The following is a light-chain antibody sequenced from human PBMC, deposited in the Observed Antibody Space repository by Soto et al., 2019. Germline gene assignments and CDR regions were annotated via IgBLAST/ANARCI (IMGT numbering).Light chain of an antibody. J-gene: IGKJ1*01. Sequence: GDRVTITCRASQSISIYLNWYQQKPGTAPRLLIYAATSLQSGVPSRFSGGGSGADFTLTVSNLQPEDLATYYCQQSYSTPHTFGQGTKVDIK. V-gene: IGKV1-39*01. CDR1: QSISIY. CDR2: AAT. CDR3: QQSYSTPHT.